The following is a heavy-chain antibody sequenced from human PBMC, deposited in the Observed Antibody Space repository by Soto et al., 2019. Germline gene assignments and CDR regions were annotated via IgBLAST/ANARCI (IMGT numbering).Heavy chain of an antibody. D-gene: IGHD2-2*01. CDR3: ARHVVPAAMADNWFDP. J-gene: IGHJ5*02. CDR1: GGSISSGGYY. V-gene: IGHV4-31*03. Sequence: PSETLSLTCTVSGGSISSGGYYWSWIRQHPGKGLEWIGYIYYSGSTYYNPSLKSRVTISVDTSKNQFSLKLSSVTAADTAVYYCARHVVPAAMADNWFDPSGQGTLVTVSS. CDR2: IYYSGST.